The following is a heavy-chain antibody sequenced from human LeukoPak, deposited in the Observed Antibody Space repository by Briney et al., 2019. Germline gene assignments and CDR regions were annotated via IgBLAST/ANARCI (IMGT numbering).Heavy chain of an antibody. CDR1: GFSFSDAW. CDR3: ARVKMATVYYFDY. CDR2: INHSGST. V-gene: IGHV4-34*01. J-gene: IGHJ4*02. D-gene: IGHD5-24*01. Sequence: GSLRLSCAASGFSFSDAWMNWVRQPPGKGLEWIGEINHSGSTNYNPSLKSRVTISVDTSKNQFSLKLSSVTAADTAVYYCARVKMATVYYFDYWGQGTLVTVSS.